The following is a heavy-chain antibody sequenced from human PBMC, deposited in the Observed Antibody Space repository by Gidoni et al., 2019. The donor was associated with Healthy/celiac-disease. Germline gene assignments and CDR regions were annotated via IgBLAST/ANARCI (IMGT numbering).Heavy chain of an antibody. CDR2: ISYDGSNK. D-gene: IGHD3-22*01. V-gene: IGHV3-30*18. J-gene: IGHJ4*02. CDR3: AKEPYYYDSSGYGDY. CDR1: GFPFSSYG. Sequence: QVQLVESGGGVVQPGRSLRLSCAASGFPFSSYGMHWVRKAPGKGLEWVAVISYDGSNKYYADSVKGRFTISRDNSKNTLYLQMNSLRAEDTAVYYCAKEPYYYDSSGYGDYWGQGTLVTVSS.